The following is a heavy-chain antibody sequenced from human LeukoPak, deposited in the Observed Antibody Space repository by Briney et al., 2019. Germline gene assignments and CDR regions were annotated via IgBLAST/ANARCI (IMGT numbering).Heavy chain of an antibody. Sequence: SVKVSCKASGGTFSSYAISWVRQAPRQGLEWMGRIIPILGIANYAQKFQGRVTITADKSTSTAYMELSSLRSEDTAVYYCASWSGDNWNYADYWGQGTLVTVSS. J-gene: IGHJ4*02. V-gene: IGHV1-69*04. CDR2: IIPILGIA. CDR3: ASWSGDNWNYADY. D-gene: IGHD1-20*01. CDR1: GGTFSSYA.